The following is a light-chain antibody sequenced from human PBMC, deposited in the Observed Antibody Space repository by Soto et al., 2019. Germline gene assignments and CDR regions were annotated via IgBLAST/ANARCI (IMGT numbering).Light chain of an antibody. V-gene: IGKV3-20*01. CDR2: GAS. CDR1: QSVSSSY. Sequence: EIVLTQSPGTLSLSPGERATLSCRASQSVSSSYLAWYQQKPGQAPRLLIYGASSRATGIPDRFSGSGSGRDFTLTISRLEPEDFAVYYCQQYGSSLLTFGGGTKGEIK. J-gene: IGKJ4*01. CDR3: QQYGSSLLT.